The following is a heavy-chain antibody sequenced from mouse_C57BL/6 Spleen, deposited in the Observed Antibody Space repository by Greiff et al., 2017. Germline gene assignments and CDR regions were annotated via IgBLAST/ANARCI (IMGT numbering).Heavy chain of an antibody. V-gene: IGHV7-3*01. Sequence: EVKLVESGGGLVKPGGSLSFSCAASGFTFTDYYMSWVRQPPGKALEWLGFIRTKANGYTTEYSASVKGRFTVSRDNSTSFLYLKMNALRAEDSASYYSASYIGYTVDYWGQGTTLTVSS. D-gene: IGHD3-3*01. CDR1: GFTFTDYY. CDR3: ASYIGYTVDY. J-gene: IGHJ2*01. CDR2: IRTKANGYTT.